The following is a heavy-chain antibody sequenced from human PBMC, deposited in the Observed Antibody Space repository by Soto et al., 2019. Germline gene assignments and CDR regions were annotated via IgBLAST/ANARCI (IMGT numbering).Heavy chain of an antibody. CDR2: IYPGDSDT. J-gene: IGHJ6*02. V-gene: IGHV5-51*01. Sequence: GEFLEICRXGSGYSFTNYCNRWVPQIPGKGLEWMGIIYPGDSDTRYSPSFQGQVTISADKSISTAYLQWSSLKASDTAMYYCARQGHYDFWSGPAPGEYGMDVWGQGTTVTVSS. CDR1: GYSFTNYC. D-gene: IGHD3-3*01. CDR3: ARQGHYDFWSGPAPGEYGMDV.